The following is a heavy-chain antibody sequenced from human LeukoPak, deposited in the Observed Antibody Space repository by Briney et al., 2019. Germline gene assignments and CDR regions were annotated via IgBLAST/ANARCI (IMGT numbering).Heavy chain of an antibody. Sequence: ASVKVSCKASGYTFTGYYMHWVRQAPGQGLEWMGWTNPNSGGTNYAQKFQGRVTMTRDTSISTAYMELSRLRSDDTAVYYCARDHYCSSTSCYTIFDYWGQGTLVTVSS. V-gene: IGHV1-2*02. D-gene: IGHD2-2*02. CDR1: GYTFTGYY. CDR2: TNPNSGGT. CDR3: ARDHYCSSTSCYTIFDY. J-gene: IGHJ4*02.